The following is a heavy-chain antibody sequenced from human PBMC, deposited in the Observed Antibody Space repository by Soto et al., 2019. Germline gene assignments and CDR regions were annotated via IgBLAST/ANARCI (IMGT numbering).Heavy chain of an antibody. CDR1: GYTFTNYY. CDR2: INPSGGST. V-gene: IGHV1-46*01. Sequence: PSVKVSCKASGYTFTNYYMHWVRQAPGQGLEWMGIINPSGGSTSYAQKFQGRVTRTTDTSTSTAYMELRSLRSDDTAVYYCARDLMTVSSSWYSLHDAFDIWGQGTMVTVSS. J-gene: IGHJ3*02. CDR3: ARDLMTVSSSWYSLHDAFDI. D-gene: IGHD6-13*01.